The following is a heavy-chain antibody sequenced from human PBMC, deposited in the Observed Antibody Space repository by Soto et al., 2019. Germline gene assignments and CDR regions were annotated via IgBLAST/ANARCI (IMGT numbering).Heavy chain of an antibody. CDR2: TSYDGSKT. CDR1: GFTFSGYA. V-gene: IGHV3-30-3*01. D-gene: IGHD2-2*01. Sequence: QVQLVESGGGVVQPGRSLRLSCAVSGFTFSGYAMYWVRQAPGKGLEWVGVTSYDGSKTFYADSVKGRFTISRDNSKNTLHLQMNSLRAEDTAVYYCARDRGYCSSISCSPFYNFDYWGQGTLVTVSS. J-gene: IGHJ4*02. CDR3: ARDRGYCSSISCSPFYNFDY.